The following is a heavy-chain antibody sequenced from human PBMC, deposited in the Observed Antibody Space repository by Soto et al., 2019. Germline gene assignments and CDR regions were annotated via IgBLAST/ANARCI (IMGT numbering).Heavy chain of an antibody. CDR3: ARDRVEMATILNWFDP. CDR1: GFTFSSYW. Sequence: SLRLSCAASGFTFSSYWMHWVRQAPGKGLVWVSRINSDGSSTSYADSVKGRFTISRDNAKNTLYLQMNSLRAEDAAVYYCARDRVEMATILNWFDPWGQGTLVTVS. V-gene: IGHV3-74*01. CDR2: INSDGSST. D-gene: IGHD5-12*01. J-gene: IGHJ5*02.